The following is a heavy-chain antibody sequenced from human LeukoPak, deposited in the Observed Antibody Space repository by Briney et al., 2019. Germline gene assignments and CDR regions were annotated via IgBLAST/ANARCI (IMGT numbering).Heavy chain of an antibody. J-gene: IGHJ4*02. CDR1: GGSISSGGYS. CDR2: IYHSGST. D-gene: IGHD6-19*01. CDR3: ARAPIAVAGTDYYFDY. V-gene: IGHV4-30-2*01. Sequence: PSETLFLTCAVSGGSISSGGYSWSWIRQPPGKGLEWIGYIYHSGSTYYNPSLKSRVTISVDRSKNQFSLKLSSVTAADTAVYYCARAPIAVAGTDYYFDYWGQGTLVTVSS.